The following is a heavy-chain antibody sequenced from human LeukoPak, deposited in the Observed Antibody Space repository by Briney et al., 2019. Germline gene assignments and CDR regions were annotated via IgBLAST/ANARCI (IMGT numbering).Heavy chain of an antibody. J-gene: IGHJ4*02. V-gene: IGHV4-34*01. CDR2: INHSGST. D-gene: IGHD3-10*01. CDR1: GFIFSSHG. CDR3: ARTAYYYGSGSYYIPPYFDY. Sequence: GSLRLSCAASGFIFSSHGMNWIRQPPGKGLEWIGEINHSGSTNYNPSLKSRVTISVDTSKNQFSLKLSSVTAADTAVYYCARTAYYYGSGSYYIPPYFDYWGQGTLVTVSS.